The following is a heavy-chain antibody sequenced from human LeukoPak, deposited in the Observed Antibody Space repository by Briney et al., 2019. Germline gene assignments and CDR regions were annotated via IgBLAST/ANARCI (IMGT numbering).Heavy chain of an antibody. D-gene: IGHD6-13*01. CDR2: IIPIFGTA. J-gene: IGHJ6*03. CDR1: GGTFSSYA. CDR3: ASGSGSPVSYYYYMDV. V-gene: IGHV1-69*05. Sequence: SVKVSCKASGGTFSSYAISWVRQAPGQGLEWMGGIIPIFGTANYAQKFQGRVTITTDESTSTAYMELSSLRSEDTAVYYRASGSGSPVSYYYYMDVWGKGTTVTVSS.